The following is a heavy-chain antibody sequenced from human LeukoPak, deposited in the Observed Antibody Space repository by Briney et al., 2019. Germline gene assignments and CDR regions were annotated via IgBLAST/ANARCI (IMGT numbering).Heavy chain of an antibody. CDR1: GYTFTGYY. Sequence: ASVKVSCKASGYTFTGYYMHWVRQAPGQGLEWMGWINPNSGGTNFAQKFQGRVTMTRDTSISTAYMELSRLRSDDTAVYYCASGERVVTAIPGYYFDYWGQGTLVTASS. CDR2: INPNSGGT. D-gene: IGHD2-21*02. V-gene: IGHV1-2*02. J-gene: IGHJ4*02. CDR3: ASGERVVTAIPGYYFDY.